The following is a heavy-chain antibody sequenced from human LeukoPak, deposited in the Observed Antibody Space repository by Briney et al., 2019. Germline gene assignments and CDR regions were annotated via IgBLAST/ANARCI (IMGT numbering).Heavy chain of an antibody. CDR1: GFTISSYW. V-gene: IGHV3-7*01. D-gene: IGHD3-10*01. Sequence: PGGSLRLSCAASGFTISSYWMSWVRQAPGKGLEWVANIKEDGSAQIYVDSVKGRYTISRDNAKNSLYLQMNGLRAEDTAVYYCARDLYYYGSGNYVPGLPDYWGQGTLVTVSS. CDR3: ARDLYYYGSGNYVPGLPDY. J-gene: IGHJ4*02. CDR2: IKEDGSAQ.